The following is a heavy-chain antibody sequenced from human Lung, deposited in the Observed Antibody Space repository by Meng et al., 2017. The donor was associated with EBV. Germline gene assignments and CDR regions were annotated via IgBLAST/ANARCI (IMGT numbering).Heavy chain of an antibody. CDR3: ARDPGLGYSGYDGILGY. J-gene: IGHJ4*02. D-gene: IGHD5-12*01. V-gene: IGHV4-30-2*01. Sequence: LPLQESGPGLVKPSQTLSLTCAVSGGSISSGGYSWSWIRQPPGKGLEWIGYIYHSGSTYYNPSLKSRVTISVDRSKNQFSLKLSSVTAADTAVYYCARDPGLGYSGYDGILGYWGQGTLVTVSS. CDR2: IYHSGST. CDR1: GGSISSGGYS.